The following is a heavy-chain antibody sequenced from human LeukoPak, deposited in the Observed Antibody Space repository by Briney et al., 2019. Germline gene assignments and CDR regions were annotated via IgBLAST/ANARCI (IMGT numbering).Heavy chain of an antibody. D-gene: IGHD1-1*01. V-gene: IGHV3-74*01. J-gene: IGHJ3*02. CDR1: GFTFISYC. CDR3: AREGEDYNDAFDI. Sequence: GGSLRLSCAASGFTFISYCMHCVREAPGKGLVCVSRINNDESSTIYTDSERGRFPIPRDNAKNTLYLHMHSLRAEDTSVYYCAREGEDYNDAFDIWGQGTMVTVSS. CDR2: INNDESST.